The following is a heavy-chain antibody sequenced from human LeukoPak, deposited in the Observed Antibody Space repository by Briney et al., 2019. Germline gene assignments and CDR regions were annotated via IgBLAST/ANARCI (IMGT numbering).Heavy chain of an antibody. Sequence: GGSLRLSCAASGFTFSSYWMSWVCQAPGKGLEWVANIKQDGNEKYYVDSVKGRFTISRDNAKNSLYLQMNSLRAEDTAVYYCARRVPAAIVLVSSWFDPWGQGTLVTVSS. D-gene: IGHD2-2*01. CDR1: GFTFSSYW. CDR3: ARRVPAAIVLVSSWFDP. CDR2: IKQDGNEK. J-gene: IGHJ5*02. V-gene: IGHV3-7*01.